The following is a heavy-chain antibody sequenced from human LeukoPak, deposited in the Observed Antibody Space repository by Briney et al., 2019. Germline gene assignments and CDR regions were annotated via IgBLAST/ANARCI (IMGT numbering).Heavy chain of an antibody. V-gene: IGHV3-23*01. CDR3: AKGQQLGDY. CDR1: GFTFSSYS. D-gene: IGHD6-13*01. Sequence: TGGSLRLSCAASGFTFSSYSMNWVRQAPGKGLEWVSAISGSGGSTYYADSVKGRFTISRDNSKNTLYLQMNSQRAEDTAIYYCAKGQQLGDYWGQGTLVTVSP. CDR2: ISGSGGST. J-gene: IGHJ4*02.